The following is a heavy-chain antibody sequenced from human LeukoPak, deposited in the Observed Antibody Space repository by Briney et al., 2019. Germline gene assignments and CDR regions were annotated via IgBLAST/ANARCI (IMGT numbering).Heavy chain of an antibody. D-gene: IGHD2-2*01. J-gene: IGHJ6*03. V-gene: IGHV1-2*02. CDR2: ISPNSGDT. Sequence: GASVKVSCKASGYTFIDYYMHWVRQAPGHGLEWMGWISPNSGDTEYAQNFQGRVTMTRDTSISTVYLEVSRLRSDDTAVYYCARADSVPVGDYHYYYMDVWGKGTTVTVSS. CDR1: GYTFIDYY. CDR3: ARADSVPVGDYHYYYMDV.